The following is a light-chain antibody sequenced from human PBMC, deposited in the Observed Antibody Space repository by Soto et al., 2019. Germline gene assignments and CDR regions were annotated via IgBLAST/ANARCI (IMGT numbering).Light chain of an antibody. Sequence: AIQLTQSPSSLSASVGDRVTITCRASQGISSALAWYQHKPARAPRLLIYDASSLQSGVSSRFSGSGSETDFTLTISSLQPEDFATYYCQQFQSYALTFGGGTKLEIK. CDR2: DAS. CDR3: QQFQSYALT. CDR1: QGISSA. V-gene: IGKV1-13*02. J-gene: IGKJ4*01.